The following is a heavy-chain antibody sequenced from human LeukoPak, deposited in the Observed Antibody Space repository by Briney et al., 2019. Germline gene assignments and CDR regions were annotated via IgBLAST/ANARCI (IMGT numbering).Heavy chain of an antibody. CDR3: ARTYYDFWSAQGYFDY. CDR2: IYYSGST. V-gene: IGHV4-59*11. CDR1: GGSISSHY. Sequence: PSETLSLTCTVSGGSISSHYWSWIRQPPGKGLEWIGYIYYSGSTNYNPSLKSRVTISVDTSKNQFSLKLISVTTADTAVYYCARTYYDFWSAQGYFDYWGQGTLATVSS. J-gene: IGHJ4*02. D-gene: IGHD3-3*01.